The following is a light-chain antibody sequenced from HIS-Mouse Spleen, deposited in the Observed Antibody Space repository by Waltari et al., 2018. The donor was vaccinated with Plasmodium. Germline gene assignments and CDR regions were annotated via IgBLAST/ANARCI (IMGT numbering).Light chain of an antibody. CDR1: RSDAGSYNL. Sequence: QSALTQPASVSGSPGQSITISCTGTRSDAGSYNLLSWYQQHPGKAPKLMIYEGSKRPSGVSNRFSGSKSGNTASLTISGLQAEDEADYYCCSYAGSRMVFGGGTKLTVL. CDR3: CSYAGSRMV. J-gene: IGLJ2*01. V-gene: IGLV2-23*01. CDR2: EGS.